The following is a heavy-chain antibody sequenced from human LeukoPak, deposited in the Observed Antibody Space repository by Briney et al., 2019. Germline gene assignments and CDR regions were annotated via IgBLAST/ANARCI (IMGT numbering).Heavy chain of an antibody. CDR3: ARGDYGSGSYEGFDP. D-gene: IGHD3-10*01. CDR1: GYTFTSYD. Sequence: ASVKVSCKASGYTFTSYDINWVRQATGQGLEWMGWMNPNSGNTSYAQKFQGRVTITRDTSISTAYMELSSLRSEDTAVYYCARGDYGSGSYEGFDPWGQGTLVTVSS. CDR2: MNPNSGNT. J-gene: IGHJ5*02. V-gene: IGHV1-8*03.